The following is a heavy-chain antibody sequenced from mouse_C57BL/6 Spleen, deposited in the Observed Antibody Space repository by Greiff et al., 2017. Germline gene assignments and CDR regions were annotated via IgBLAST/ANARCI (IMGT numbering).Heavy chain of an antibody. Sequence: VQLQQSGAELVKPGASVKISCKASGYAFSSYWMNWVKQRPGKGLAWIGQIYPGDGDTNYNGKFKGKATLTADKSSSTAYMQLSSLTSEDSAVYFCARWAYGSSYDWYFDVWGTGTTVTVSS. V-gene: IGHV1-80*01. CDR1: GYAFSSYW. J-gene: IGHJ1*03. D-gene: IGHD1-1*01. CDR3: ARWAYGSSYDWYFDV. CDR2: IYPGDGDT.